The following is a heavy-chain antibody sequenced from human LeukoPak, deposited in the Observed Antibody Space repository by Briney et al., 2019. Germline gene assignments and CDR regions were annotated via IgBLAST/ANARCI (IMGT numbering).Heavy chain of an antibody. CDR2: IDWDDDK. CDR1: GGSFSSYYW. V-gene: IGHV2-70*18. D-gene: IGHD3-22*01. Sequence: TLSLTCTVSGGSFSSYYWNWIRQPPGKALEWLAHIDWDDDKYYSTSLKSRLTISKDTSKNQVVLTMTNMDPVDTATYYCARTSPGDYDSSGYFDYWGQGTLVTVSS. CDR3: ARTSPGDYDSSGYFDY. J-gene: IGHJ4*02.